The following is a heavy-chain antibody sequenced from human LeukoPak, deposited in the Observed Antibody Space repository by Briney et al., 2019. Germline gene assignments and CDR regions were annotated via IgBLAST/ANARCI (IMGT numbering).Heavy chain of an antibody. J-gene: IGHJ6*03. D-gene: IGHD1-1*01. V-gene: IGHV1-69*13. CDR1: GGTFSSYA. Sequence: SVKVSCKASGGTFSSYAISWVRQAPGQGLEWMGGIIPIFGTANYAQKFQGRVTITADESTSTAYMGLSSLRSEDTAVYYCARLRRYNWNDGVPYYYYYMDVWGKGTTVTVSS. CDR2: IIPIFGTA. CDR3: ARLRRYNWNDGVPYYYYYMDV.